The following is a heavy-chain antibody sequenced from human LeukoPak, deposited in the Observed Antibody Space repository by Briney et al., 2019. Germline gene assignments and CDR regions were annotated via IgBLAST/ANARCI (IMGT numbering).Heavy chain of an antibody. CDR2: IYYSGST. Sequence: SETLSLTCAVSGYSITSSSWWGWIRQHPGKGLEWIGYIYYSGSTYYNPSLKSRVTISVDTSKNQFSLKLSSVTAADTAVYYCARVSYDFWSGLPDAFDIWGQGTMVTVSS. J-gene: IGHJ3*02. V-gene: IGHV4-28*03. D-gene: IGHD3-3*01. CDR1: GYSITSSSW. CDR3: ARVSYDFWSGLPDAFDI.